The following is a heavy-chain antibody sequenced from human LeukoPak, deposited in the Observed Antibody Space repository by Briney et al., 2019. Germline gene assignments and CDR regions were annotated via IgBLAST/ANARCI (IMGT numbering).Heavy chain of an antibody. CDR3: ARTEAAAGTSTLDY. CDR1: GDGVSSNSAA. Sequence: SQTLSLTCAISGDGVSSNSAAWNWIRQSPSRGLEWLGRTYYRSKWYNDCAVSVKSRITVNPDTSKNQFSLQLNSVTPEDTAVYYCARTEAAAGTSTLDYWGQGTLVTVSS. V-gene: IGHV6-1*01. D-gene: IGHD6-13*01. J-gene: IGHJ4*02. CDR2: TYYRSKWYN.